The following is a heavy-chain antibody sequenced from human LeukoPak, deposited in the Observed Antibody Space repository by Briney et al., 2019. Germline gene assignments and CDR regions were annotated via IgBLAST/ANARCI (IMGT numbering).Heavy chain of an antibody. CDR1: GFTFSSYE. D-gene: IGHD3-10*01. J-gene: IGHJ6*04. CDR2: ISSSGSTI. CDR3: ARDARLTMVRGVLDV. Sequence: QPGGSLRLSCAASGFTFSSYEMNWVRQAPGKGLEWVSYISSSGSTIYYADSVKGRFTISRDNAKNSLYLQMNSLRAEDTAVYYCARDARLTMVRGVLDVWGKGTTVTISS. V-gene: IGHV3-48*03.